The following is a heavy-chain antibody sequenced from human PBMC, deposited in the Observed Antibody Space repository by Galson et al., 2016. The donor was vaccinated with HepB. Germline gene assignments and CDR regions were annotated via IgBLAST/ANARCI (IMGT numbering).Heavy chain of an antibody. CDR1: GYTFTRNY. CDR2: INPSSGST. CDR3: AREAVAGIWSAFDI. D-gene: IGHD6-19*01. J-gene: IGHJ3*02. V-gene: IGHV1-46*01. Sequence: CKASGYTFTRNYMHWVRQAPGQGLEWMGIINPSSGSTTYAQKFQGRVTMTRDTSTSTVYMELSSLRSEDTAVYYCAREAVAGIWSAFDIWGQGTMVTVSS.